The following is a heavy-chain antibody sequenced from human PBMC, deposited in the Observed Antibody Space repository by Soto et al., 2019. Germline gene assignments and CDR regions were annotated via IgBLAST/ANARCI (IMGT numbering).Heavy chain of an antibody. CDR1: GGAFSSYA. V-gene: IGHV1-69*13. D-gene: IGHD2-21*02. Sequence: SVKVSCKASGGAFSSYAISWVGQAPGQVLEWMGGIIPIFGTANYAQKFQGRVTITADESTSTAYMELSRLRSEDTAVYYCARDRNCGGDCKLLLLEYPYGMYVWGQ. CDR2: IIPIFGTA. CDR3: ARDRNCGGDCKLLLLEYPYGMYV. J-gene: IGHJ6*02.